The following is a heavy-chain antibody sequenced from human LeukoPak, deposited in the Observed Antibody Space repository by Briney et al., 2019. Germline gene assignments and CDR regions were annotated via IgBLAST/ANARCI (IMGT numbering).Heavy chain of an antibody. D-gene: IGHD4-23*01. V-gene: IGHV1-46*01. CDR3: ARDNSIGGRGWWFDP. CDR2: INPSGGST. J-gene: IGHJ5*02. Sequence: ASVKVSCNASGYTFTNYYMHWVRQAPGQGLEWMGLINPSGGSTSYAEKFQGRVIMTRDMSTTTDYMELSSLRSEDTAVYYCARDNSIGGRGWWFDPWGQGTLVTVSS. CDR1: GYTFTNYY.